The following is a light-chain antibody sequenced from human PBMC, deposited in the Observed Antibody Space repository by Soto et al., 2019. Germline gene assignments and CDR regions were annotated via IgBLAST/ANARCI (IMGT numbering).Light chain of an antibody. Sequence: EIVMTQSPATLSLSPGKRATLSCRASQSVSSSYLSWYQQKPGQAPRLLIYGASTRATGIPARFSGSGSGTDFTLTISSLQPEDFATYYCQQSYSTSITFGQGTRLEIK. CDR3: QQSYSTSIT. CDR1: QSVSSSY. J-gene: IGKJ5*01. CDR2: GAS. V-gene: IGKV3D-7*01.